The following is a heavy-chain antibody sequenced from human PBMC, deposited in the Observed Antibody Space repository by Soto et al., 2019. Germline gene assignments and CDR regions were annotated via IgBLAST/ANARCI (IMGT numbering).Heavy chain of an antibody. CDR1: GGTLGSYA. V-gene: IGHV1-69*01. CDR2: SIPIFGIT. J-gene: IGHJ6*02. D-gene: IGHD4-4*01. Sequence: QVQLLQSGAEVRKPGSSVKVSCKASGGTLGSYAITWVRQAPGQGFEWMGGSIPIFGITNYAQRFEDRLTITADESTSTVYMELSSLTYDDTAVYYCVPLQPSTIRGRPGMDVWGQGTTITVSS. CDR3: VPLQPSTIRGRPGMDV.